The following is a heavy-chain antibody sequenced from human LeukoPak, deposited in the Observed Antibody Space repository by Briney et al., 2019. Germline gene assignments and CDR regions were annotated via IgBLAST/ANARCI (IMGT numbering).Heavy chain of an antibody. J-gene: IGHJ5*01. Sequence: GGSLRLPCAASGFSVSSNYMSWVRQAPGKGLEWVSVTYSGDRTYYADSVKGRFTISRDNSKSTLYLQMNSLRAEDTAVYYCARDVGSNWYDYWGQGTLVTVSS. V-gene: IGHV3-66*01. CDR2: TYSGDRT. CDR3: ARDVGSNWYDY. CDR1: GFSVSSNY. D-gene: IGHD1-26*01.